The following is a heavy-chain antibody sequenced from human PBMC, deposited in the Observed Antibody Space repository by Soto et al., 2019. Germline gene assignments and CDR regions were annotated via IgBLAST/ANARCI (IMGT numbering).Heavy chain of an antibody. CDR1: GFTFSSYF. D-gene: IGHD2-8*02. Sequence: EVHLAESGGGLVKPWGSLRLSCAASGFTFSSYFMHWVRQAPGKGLEWVSSNSSSTGNIYYTDSVKGRFSISRDNAKNSLYLQMSSLRAEDTAVYYCARDSSGNLGWRIFDYWGQGTLVTVSS. CDR2: NSSSTGNI. V-gene: IGHV3-21*01. CDR3: ARDSSGNLGWRIFDY. J-gene: IGHJ4*02.